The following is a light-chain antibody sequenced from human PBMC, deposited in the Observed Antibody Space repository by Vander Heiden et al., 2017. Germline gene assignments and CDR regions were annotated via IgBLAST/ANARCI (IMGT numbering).Light chain of an antibody. CDR1: SIEVVSYNV. Sequence: QSALTQPASVSGSPGQSITISCTRTSIEVVSYNVGHWYQQHPGKAPKLMIYEVSKRPAGVSNRFSGSKSGNTASLTISGLEAEDDADYYCSSDAGSCYGVFGGGTKRTVL. J-gene: IGLJ2*01. V-gene: IGLV2-23*02. CDR3: SSDAGSCYGV. CDR2: EVS.